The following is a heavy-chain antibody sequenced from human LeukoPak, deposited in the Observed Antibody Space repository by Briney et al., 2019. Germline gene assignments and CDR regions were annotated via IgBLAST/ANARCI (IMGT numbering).Heavy chain of an antibody. Sequence: SETLSLTCAVYGGSFSGHYWNWIRQSPGKGLEWIGGINHSGSTNYNPNLKSRVIVSVDTSKNQFSLKLSSVTAADTAVYYCARGEFCTSGECDGFYMDGWSNETPVTVSS. CDR3: ARGEFCTSGECDGFYMDG. V-gene: IGHV4-34*01. J-gene: IGHJ6*03. D-gene: IGHD2-8*01. CDR1: GGSFSGHY. CDR2: INHSGST.